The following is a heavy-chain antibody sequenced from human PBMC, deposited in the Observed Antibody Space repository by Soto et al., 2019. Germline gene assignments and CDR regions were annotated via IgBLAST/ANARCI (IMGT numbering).Heavy chain of an antibody. V-gene: IGHV3-15*01. CDR1: GFTFNNPW. CDR3: TTAIVVPRFDP. J-gene: IGHJ5*02. D-gene: IGHD2-2*01. CDR2: IKSKTDGGTT. Sequence: GGSLRLSCATSGFTFNNPWMTPVPQAPGKGLEWVGRIKSKTDGGTTDYAAPVKGRFTISRDDSKNTVYLQMNSLKTEDTAVYYCTTAIVVPRFDPWGQGILVTVSS.